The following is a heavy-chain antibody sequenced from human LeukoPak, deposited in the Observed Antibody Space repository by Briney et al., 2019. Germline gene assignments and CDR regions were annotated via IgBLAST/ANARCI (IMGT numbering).Heavy chain of an antibody. CDR3: ATQIASAGTAGFDF. D-gene: IGHD6-13*01. CDR2: IYSTGST. V-gene: IGHV4-4*07. Sequence: PSETLSLTCTVSGGSISSYYWRWIRQPAGKGLEWIGRIYSTGSTNYNPSLKSRVTMSVDTSKNQFSLRLRSVTAADTAVYYYATQIASAGTAGFDFWGQGALVTVSS. CDR1: GGSISSYY. J-gene: IGHJ4*02.